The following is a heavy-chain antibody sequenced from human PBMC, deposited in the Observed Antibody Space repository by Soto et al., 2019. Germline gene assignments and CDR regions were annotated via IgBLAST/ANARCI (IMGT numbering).Heavy chain of an antibody. V-gene: IGHV3-11*06. D-gene: IGHD6-13*01. Sequence: PGGSLRLSCAASGFTLSDYYMTWVRQAPGKGLEWVSYIVIGSDYTNYADSVKGRFTISRDNAKNSLYLEMNSLRVEDTAVYYCARLRASSWYLGGYLDYWGQGTLVTVSS. CDR2: IVIGSDYT. J-gene: IGHJ4*02. CDR3: ARLRASSWYLGGYLDY. CDR1: GFTLSDYY.